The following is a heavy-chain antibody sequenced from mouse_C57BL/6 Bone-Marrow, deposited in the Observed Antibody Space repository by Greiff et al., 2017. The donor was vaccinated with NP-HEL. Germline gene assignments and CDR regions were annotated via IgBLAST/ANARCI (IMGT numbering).Heavy chain of an antibody. CDR3: ARWVYYGSSYAMDY. D-gene: IGHD1-1*01. Sequence: EVQLQQSGPVLVKPGASVKMSCKASGYTFTDYYMNWVKQSHGKSLEWIGVINPYNGGTSYNQKFKGKATLTVDKSSSTAYMELNSLTSEDSAFYYCARWVYYGSSYAMDYWGQGTSVTVSS. J-gene: IGHJ4*01. V-gene: IGHV1-19*01. CDR2: INPYNGGT. CDR1: GYTFTDYY.